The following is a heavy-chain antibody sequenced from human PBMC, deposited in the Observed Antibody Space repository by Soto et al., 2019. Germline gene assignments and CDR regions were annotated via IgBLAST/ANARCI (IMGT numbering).Heavy chain of an antibody. J-gene: IGHJ4*02. CDR1: GFTFRDYA. D-gene: IGHD6-19*01. Sequence: VQLLESGGGLVQPGGSLRLSCAASGFTFRDYAMNWVRLSPGKGLEWVSDISGNGDSARHADSVKGRFTISRDNSRNTLYLQMNSLRVDDTAVYYCGKERRGSGWSVCNFWCQGTLVTVSS. V-gene: IGHV3-23*01. CDR3: GKERRGSGWSVCNF. CDR2: ISGNGDSA.